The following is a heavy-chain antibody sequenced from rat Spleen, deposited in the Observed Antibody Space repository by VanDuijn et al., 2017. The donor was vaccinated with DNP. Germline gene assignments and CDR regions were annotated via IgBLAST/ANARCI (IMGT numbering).Heavy chain of an antibody. J-gene: IGHJ4*01. CDR3: ARHRTISPYYYDMDA. V-gene: IGHV5-29*01. CDR1: GFTFSDYY. CDR2: ISYNGGST. Sequence: EVLLVESDGGLVQPGRSLKLSCAVSGFTFSDYYMAWVRQAPAKGLEWVATISYNGGSTYYRDSVKGRFTISRDDAKSSLYLQMNSLKSEDTATYYCARHRTISPYYYDMDAWGQGASVTVSS.